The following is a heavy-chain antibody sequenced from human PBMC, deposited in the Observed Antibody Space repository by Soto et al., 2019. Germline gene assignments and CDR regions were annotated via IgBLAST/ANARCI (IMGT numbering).Heavy chain of an antibody. CDR1: GGSISGYY. CDR3: AKANSGYGSFDH. CDR2: IYYSGST. D-gene: IGHD5-12*01. V-gene: IGHV4-59*01. Sequence: SETLSLTCTVSGGSISGYYWSWIRQPPGKGLEWIGYIYYSGSTSYNPSLKSRLTISVDTSKNQFSLRLTSVTAADTAVYYCAKANSGYGSFDHWGQGTLVTVSS. J-gene: IGHJ4*02.